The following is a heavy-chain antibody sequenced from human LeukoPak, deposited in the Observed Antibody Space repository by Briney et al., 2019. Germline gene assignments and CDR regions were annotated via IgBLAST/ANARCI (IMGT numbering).Heavy chain of an antibody. V-gene: IGHV4-34*01. CDR2: INHSRAT. CDR1: GGSFIGYY. CDR3: ARGYFDYYGSGSYYNLIDY. D-gene: IGHD3-10*01. Sequence: PSETLSLTCAVSGGSFIGYYWSWIRQPPGKGLEWIGEINHSRATNYNLSLKSRVTISVVTSKKEFSLKLKSVTAADTAIYYCARGYFDYYGSGSYYNLIDYWGQGILVTVSS. J-gene: IGHJ4*02.